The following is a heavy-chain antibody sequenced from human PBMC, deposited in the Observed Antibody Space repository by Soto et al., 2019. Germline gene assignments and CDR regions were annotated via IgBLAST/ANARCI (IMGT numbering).Heavy chain of an antibody. J-gene: IGHJ4*02. CDR3: ARRIAAAPYYFDY. Sequence: SETLSLTCTVSGGSISSSSYYWGWIRQPPGKGLEWIRSIYYSGSTYYNPSLKSRVTISVDTSKNQFSLKLSSVTAADTAVYYCARRIAAAPYYFDYWGQGTLVTVSS. D-gene: IGHD6-13*01. CDR1: GGSISSSSYY. V-gene: IGHV4-39*01. CDR2: IYYSGST.